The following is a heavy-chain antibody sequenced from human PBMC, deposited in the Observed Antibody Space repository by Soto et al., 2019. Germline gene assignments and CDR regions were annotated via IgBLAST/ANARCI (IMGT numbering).Heavy chain of an antibody. CDR3: ASTSREDLIVLMAYADAFDI. J-gene: IGHJ3*02. CDR1: GGTFSSYA. CDR2: IIPIFGTA. D-gene: IGHD2-8*01. V-gene: IGHV1-69*12. Sequence: QVQLVQSGAEVKKPGSSVKVSCKASGGTFSSYAISWVRQAPGQGLEWMGGIIPIFGTANYAQKFQGRVTLTADESTSTAYTELSSLRSEDTAVYYCASTSREDLIVLMAYADAFDIWGQGTMVTVSS.